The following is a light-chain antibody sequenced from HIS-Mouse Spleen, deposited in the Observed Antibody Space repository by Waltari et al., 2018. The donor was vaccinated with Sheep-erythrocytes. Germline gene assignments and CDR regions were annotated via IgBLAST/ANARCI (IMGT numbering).Light chain of an antibody. CDR2: QDS. Sequence: SYELTQPPSVSVSPGQTAIITCSGDKLGDKYACWYQQKPGQSPVLVIYQDSKRPSGIPERFSGSNSGNTATLTISGTQAMDEADYYCQVWDSSTAWVFGGGTKLTVL. V-gene: IGLV3-1*01. J-gene: IGLJ3*02. CDR1: KLGDKY. CDR3: QVWDSSTAWV.